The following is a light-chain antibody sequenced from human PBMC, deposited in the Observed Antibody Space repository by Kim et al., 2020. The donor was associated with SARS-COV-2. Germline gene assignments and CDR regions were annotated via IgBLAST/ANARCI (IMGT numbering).Light chain of an antibody. V-gene: IGLV6-57*01. J-gene: IGLJ3*02. CDR2: DDD. CDR1: SGSIASNY. CDR3: QSYNSTNWV. Sequence: KTITISCTRSSGSIASNYVLWYQQRPGSSPTTIIYDDDKRPSGVPDRFSASIDGSANSASLSISGLRTEDEADYYCQSYNSTNWVFGGGTKVTVL.